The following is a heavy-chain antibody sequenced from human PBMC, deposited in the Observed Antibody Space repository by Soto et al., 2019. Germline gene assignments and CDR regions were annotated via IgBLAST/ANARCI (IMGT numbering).Heavy chain of an antibody. CDR2: ISIYNGNT. Sequence: QVQLVQSGAEVNKPGASVKVSCKASGYTFTSYGISWVRQAPGQGLEWMGWISIYNGNTNYAQKLQGRVTMTTDTSTSTAYMEMRSLRSDDTAVYYCARDVRSHDYGHYYYGMDVWGQWTTVTFSS. CDR3: ARDVRSHDYGHYYYGMDV. J-gene: IGHJ6*02. V-gene: IGHV1-18*01. CDR1: GYTFTSYG. D-gene: IGHD4-17*01.